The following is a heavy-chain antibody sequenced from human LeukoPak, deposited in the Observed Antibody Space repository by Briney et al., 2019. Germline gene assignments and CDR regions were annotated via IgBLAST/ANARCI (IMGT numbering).Heavy chain of an antibody. CDR3: ARHLHYGSGSSDY. D-gene: IGHD3-10*01. CDR2: IYYSGST. Sequence: PSETLSLTCTVFGGSISSSTYYWGWIRQPPGKGLEWIGSIYYSGSTYNNPSLKSRVTISVDTSKNQLSLKLSSVTAADTAVYYCARHLHYGSGSSDYWGQGTLVTVSS. V-gene: IGHV4-39*01. CDR1: GGSISSSTYY. J-gene: IGHJ4*02.